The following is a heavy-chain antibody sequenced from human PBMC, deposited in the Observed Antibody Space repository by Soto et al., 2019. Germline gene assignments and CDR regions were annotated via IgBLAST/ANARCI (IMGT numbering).Heavy chain of an antibody. Sequence: PGGSLRLSCSASGFTFSSYVMYWVRQAPGKGLEFVSLISSNGDDTHYADSVKGRFTISRDNSKRTLFLQMSSLRTEDTAVYYCVKTGRFGQLVPSDYWGQGTLVTVSS. J-gene: IGHJ4*02. CDR2: ISSNGDDT. V-gene: IGHV3-64D*06. CDR1: GFTFSSYV. CDR3: VKTGRFGQLVPSDY. D-gene: IGHD6-6*01.